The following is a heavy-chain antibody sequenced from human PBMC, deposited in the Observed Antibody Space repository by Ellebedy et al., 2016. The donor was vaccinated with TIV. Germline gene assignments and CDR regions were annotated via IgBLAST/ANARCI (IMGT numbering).Heavy chain of an antibody. J-gene: IGHJ6*02. V-gene: IGHV3-48*01. CDR1: GFTFSSYS. CDR3: ARDGGTYGDYVHGMDV. D-gene: IGHD4-17*01. Sequence: PGGSLRLSCAASGFTFSSYSMNWVRQAPGKGLEWVSYISSSSSTIYYADSVKGRFTISRDNAKNSLYLQMNSLRVEDTAVDYCARDGGTYGDYVHGMDVWGQGTTVTVSS. CDR2: ISSSSSTI.